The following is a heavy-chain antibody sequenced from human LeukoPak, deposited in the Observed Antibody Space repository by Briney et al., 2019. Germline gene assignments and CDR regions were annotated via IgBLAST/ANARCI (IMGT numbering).Heavy chain of an antibody. Sequence: PGGSLRLSCAASGFTFSKHWMLWVRQAPGKGQESVSRINTDGTVTTYADSVKGRFTVSRNNADNTMFLQMNSVRDEDTAVYYCATKQWLAPPPDSWGQGTPVTVSS. J-gene: IGHJ4*02. CDR2: INTDGTVT. CDR3: ATKQWLAPPPDS. CDR1: GFTFSKHW. D-gene: IGHD6-19*01. V-gene: IGHV3-74*01.